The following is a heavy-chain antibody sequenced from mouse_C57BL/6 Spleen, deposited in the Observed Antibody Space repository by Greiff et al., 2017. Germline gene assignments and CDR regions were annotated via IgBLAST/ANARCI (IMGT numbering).Heavy chain of an antibody. CDR3: TNYYGSSLRAWFAY. Sequence: VQLQQSGTVLARPGASVKMSCKTSGYTFTSSWMHWVKQRPGQGLEWIGAIYPGNSDTSYNQKFKGKAKLTAVTSASTAYMELSSLTNEDSAVYYCTNYYGSSLRAWFAYWGQGTLVTVSA. V-gene: IGHV1-5*01. CDR2: IYPGNSDT. J-gene: IGHJ3*01. D-gene: IGHD1-1*01. CDR1: GYTFTSSW.